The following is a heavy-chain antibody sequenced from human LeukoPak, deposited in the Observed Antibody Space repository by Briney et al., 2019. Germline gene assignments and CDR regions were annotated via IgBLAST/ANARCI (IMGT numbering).Heavy chain of an antibody. D-gene: IGHD3-3*01. CDR3: ARVAYNDFMYYGMDV. V-gene: IGHV1-2*02. CDR1: GYTFTGYY. Sequence: ASVKVSCKASGYTFTGYYIHWVRQAPGQGLEWMGWISPNSGATDSAQKFQGRVTMSRDTSISTAYMELSWLTSDDTATYYCARVAYNDFMYYGMDVWGQGTTVTVSS. CDR2: ISPNSGAT. J-gene: IGHJ6*02.